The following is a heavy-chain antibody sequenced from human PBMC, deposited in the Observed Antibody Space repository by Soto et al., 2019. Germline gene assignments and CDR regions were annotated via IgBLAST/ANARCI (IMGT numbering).Heavy chain of an antibody. D-gene: IGHD6-19*01. CDR3: ARDQGIAVAVFDY. CDR1: GGSISSYY. Sequence: SETLSLTCTVSGGSISSYYLSWIRQPPGKGLEWIGYIYYSGSTNYNPSLKSRVTISVDMSKNQISLKLSSVTAADTAVYYCARDQGIAVAVFDYWGQGTLVTVSS. CDR2: IYYSGST. V-gene: IGHV4-59*01. J-gene: IGHJ4*02.